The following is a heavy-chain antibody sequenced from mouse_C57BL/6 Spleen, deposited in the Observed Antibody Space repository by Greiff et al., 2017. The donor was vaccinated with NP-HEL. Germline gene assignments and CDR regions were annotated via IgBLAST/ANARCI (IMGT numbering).Heavy chain of an antibody. D-gene: IGHD4-1*01. V-gene: IGHV1-72*01. J-gene: IGHJ4*01. CDR2: IDPNSGGT. Sequence: VQLQQSAAELVKPGASVRLSCKASGYTFTSYWMHWVKQRPGRGLEWIGRIDPNSGGTKYNEKFKSKATLTVDKPSSTAYMQLSSLTSEDSAVYYCARWGWDVRSYAMDYWGQGTSVTVSS. CDR3: ARWGWDVRSYAMDY. CDR1: GYTFTSYW.